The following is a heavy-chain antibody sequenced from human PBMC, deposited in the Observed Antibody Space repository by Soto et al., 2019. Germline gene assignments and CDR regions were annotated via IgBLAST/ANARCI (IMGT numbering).Heavy chain of an antibody. Sequence: PSETLSLTCAVYGGSFSGYYWSWIRQPPGKGLEWIGEINHSGSTNYNPSLKSRVTISVDTSKNQFSLKLSSVTAADTAVYYCARGRPVRLRSLEWSCHYYYYMDVWGKGTTVTVSS. CDR1: GGSFSGYY. V-gene: IGHV4-34*01. J-gene: IGHJ6*03. D-gene: IGHD3-3*01. CDR3: ARGRPVRLRSLEWSCHYYYYMDV. CDR2: INHSGST.